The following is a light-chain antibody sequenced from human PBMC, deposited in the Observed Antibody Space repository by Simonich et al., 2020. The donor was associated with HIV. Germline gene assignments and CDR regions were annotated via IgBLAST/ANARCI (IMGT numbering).Light chain of an antibody. CDR3: QQYYSTPT. Sequence: DIVMTQSLDSLAVSLGERATINCKSSQSVLYSSNNKNYLAWYQQKPGQPPELLIYWASTRESGVPDRFSGSGSGTDFTLTISSLQAEDVAVYYCQQYYSTPTFGQGTKLEI. CDR2: WAS. CDR1: QSVLYSSNNKNY. J-gene: IGKJ2*01. V-gene: IGKV4-1*01.